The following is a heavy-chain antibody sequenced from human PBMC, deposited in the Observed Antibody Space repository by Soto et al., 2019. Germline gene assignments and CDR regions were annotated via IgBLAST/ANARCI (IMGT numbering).Heavy chain of an antibody. J-gene: IGHJ3*02. CDR2: IYYSGST. CDR1: GGSISSYY. Sequence: PSETLSLTCTVSGGSISSYYWSWIRQPPGKGLEWIGYIYYSGSTNYNPSLKSRVTISVDTSKNQFSLKLSSVTAADTAVYYCARDYGDYADAFDIWGQGTMVTVSS. D-gene: IGHD4-17*01. CDR3: ARDYGDYADAFDI. V-gene: IGHV4-59*01.